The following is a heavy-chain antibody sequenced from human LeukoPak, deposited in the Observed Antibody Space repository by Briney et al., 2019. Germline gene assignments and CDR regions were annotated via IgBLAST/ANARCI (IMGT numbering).Heavy chain of an antibody. V-gene: IGHV3-21*01. Sequence: PGGSLRLSCAASGFSFSIYNMNWVRQAPGKGLEWVSSIGGSSSSLYYAESVKGRFTISRDNARNSLFLQMNSLRAEDTAVYYCAKEAGQDYGALDAFDVWGQGTMVTVSS. CDR1: GFSFSIYN. J-gene: IGHJ3*01. CDR2: IGGSSSSL. CDR3: AKEAGQDYGALDAFDV. D-gene: IGHD4-17*01.